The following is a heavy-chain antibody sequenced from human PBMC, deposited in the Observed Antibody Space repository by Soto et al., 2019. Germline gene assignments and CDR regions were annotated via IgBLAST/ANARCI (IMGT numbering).Heavy chain of an antibody. V-gene: IGHV4-30-2*01. CDR3: ARVSGGDPIKFDY. Sequence: QLQLQESGSGLVKPSQTLSLTCAVSSGSISSGGYSWSWIRQPPGKGLEWIGYIYHSGSTYYNPSLKSRVTISVDRSKNQFSLKLSSVTAADTAVYYCARVSGGDPIKFDYWGQGTLVTVSS. CDR1: SGSISSGGYS. D-gene: IGHD3-10*01. J-gene: IGHJ4*02. CDR2: IYHSGST.